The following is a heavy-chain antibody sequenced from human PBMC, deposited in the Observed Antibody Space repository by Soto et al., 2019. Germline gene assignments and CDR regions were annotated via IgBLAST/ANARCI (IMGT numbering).Heavy chain of an antibody. CDR1: GFTFSSYA. D-gene: IGHD5-12*01. J-gene: IGHJ6*02. Sequence: QVQLVESGGGVVQPGRSLRLSCAASGFTFSSYAMHWVRQAPGKGLEWVAVISYDGSNKYYADSVKGRFTISRDNSKNTLYLQMNSLRAEDTAVYYCARDLAGVATKGYYGMDVWGQRTTVTVSS. CDR2: ISYDGSNK. CDR3: ARDLAGVATKGYYGMDV. V-gene: IGHV3-30-3*01.